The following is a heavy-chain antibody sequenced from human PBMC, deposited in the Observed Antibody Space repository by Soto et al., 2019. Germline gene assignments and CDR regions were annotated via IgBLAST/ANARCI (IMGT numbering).Heavy chain of an antibody. CDR1: GYSFTDYN. V-gene: IGHV1-2*04. CDR2: VDPNGGGS. Sequence: ASVKVSCKASGYSFTDYNLHWVRQAPGQGLEWMGWVDPNGGGSNSAQKFQGSVTMTWDTSITTAYLDLTRLTTNDTATYFCATWVDYGDFEGFDFWGQGTLVTVSS. D-gene: IGHD4-17*01. J-gene: IGHJ4*02. CDR3: ATWVDYGDFEGFDF.